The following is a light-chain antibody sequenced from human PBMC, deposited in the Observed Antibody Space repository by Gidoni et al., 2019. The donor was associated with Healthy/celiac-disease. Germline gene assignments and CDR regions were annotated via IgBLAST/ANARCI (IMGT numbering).Light chain of an antibody. J-gene: IGKJ1*01. Sequence: DIQMTQSPSSLSASVGDRVTITCRASQRISSYLNWYQQKPGKAPKLLIYAASSLKSGVPSRFSGSGSGKDFTLTISSLQTEDFETYYCQQSYSTPPRTFGQGTKVEIK. CDR2: AAS. CDR1: QRISSY. V-gene: IGKV1-39*01. CDR3: QQSYSTPPRT.